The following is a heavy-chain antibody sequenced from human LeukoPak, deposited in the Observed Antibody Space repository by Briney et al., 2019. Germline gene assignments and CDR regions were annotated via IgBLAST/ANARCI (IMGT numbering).Heavy chain of an antibody. CDR1: GFSFSSYS. Sequence: PGGSLRLSCAASGFSFSSYSMNWVRQAPGKGLEWVSSISSTSRSSYIFYAESVKGRFTISRDNAKNSLYLQMNSLRAEDTAVYYCAKDLMSSSWYADYWGQGTLVTVSS. D-gene: IGHD6-13*01. CDR3: AKDLMSSSWYADY. CDR2: ISSTSRSSYI. V-gene: IGHV3-21*01. J-gene: IGHJ4*02.